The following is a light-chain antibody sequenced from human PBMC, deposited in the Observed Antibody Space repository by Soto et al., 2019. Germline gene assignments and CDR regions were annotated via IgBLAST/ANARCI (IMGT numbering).Light chain of an antibody. J-gene: IGKJ1*01. Sequence: EIVLTQSPGTLSLSPGERTTLSSRASQSISASDLAWYQQKPGQAPRLLIYGGSSRATGIPDRFSGSGSATDFTLTINRLEPEDFAVYYCQQYDSSPRTFGQGTKVDI. CDR3: QQYDSSPRT. CDR2: GGS. V-gene: IGKV3-20*01. CDR1: QSISASD.